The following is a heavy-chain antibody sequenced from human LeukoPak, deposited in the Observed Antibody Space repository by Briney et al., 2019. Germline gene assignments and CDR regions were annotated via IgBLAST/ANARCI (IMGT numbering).Heavy chain of an antibody. D-gene: IGHD6-6*01. Sequence: SVKVSCKASGGTFSGYAISWVRQAPGQGLEWMGGIIPIFGTANYAQKFQGRVTITADESTSTAYMELSSLRSEDTAVYYCAREEGYSSSTNRFDYWGQGTLVTVSS. CDR3: AREEGYSSSTNRFDY. CDR1: GGTFSGYA. J-gene: IGHJ4*02. CDR2: IIPIFGTA. V-gene: IGHV1-69*13.